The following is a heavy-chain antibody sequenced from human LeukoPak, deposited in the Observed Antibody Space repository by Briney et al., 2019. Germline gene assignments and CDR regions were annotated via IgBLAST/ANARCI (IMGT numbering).Heavy chain of an antibody. D-gene: IGHD3-16*01. Sequence: SETLSLTCTVSGGSISSYYWSWIRQPPGKGLEWIGYIYYSGSTYYNPSLKSRVTISVDTSKNQLSPKLSSVTAADMAVYYCARIMGGYYYYYYIDVWGKGTTVTISS. CDR2: IYYSGST. J-gene: IGHJ6*03. CDR3: ARIMGGYYYYYYIDV. CDR1: GGSISSYY. V-gene: IGHV4-59*01.